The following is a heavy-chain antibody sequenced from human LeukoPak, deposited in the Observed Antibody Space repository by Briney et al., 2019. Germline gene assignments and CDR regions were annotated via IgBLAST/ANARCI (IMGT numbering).Heavy chain of an antibody. CDR3: ARGGSGFGELNPNWFDP. CDR2: IYYRRST. J-gene: IGHJ5*02. V-gene: IGHV4-31*03. Sequence: SETLSLTCTVAGGSISSSSYYWGWIRQPPGKGLEWIGYIYYRRSTYYNPSLKSRVTISVDTSKNQFSLKLSSVTAADTAVYYCARGGSGFGELNPNWFDPWGQGTLVTVSS. D-gene: IGHD3-10*01. CDR1: GGSISSSSYY.